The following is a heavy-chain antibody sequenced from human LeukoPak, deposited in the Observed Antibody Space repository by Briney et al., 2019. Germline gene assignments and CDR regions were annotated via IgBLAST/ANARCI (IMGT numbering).Heavy chain of an antibody. J-gene: IGHJ4*02. CDR2: LNPYSGGT. CDR3: ARGLPAPDDLYFFDQ. D-gene: IGHD1-1*01. Sequence: ASVKVSCKTSGYSFTGYYLHWVRLAPGQGLEWMGWLNPYSGGTTYAQKFLGRVTMTRDTSISSASLELRRLRSDDTAVYYCARGLPAPDDLYFFDQWGQGTLVTVSS. CDR1: GYSFTGYY. V-gene: IGHV1-2*02.